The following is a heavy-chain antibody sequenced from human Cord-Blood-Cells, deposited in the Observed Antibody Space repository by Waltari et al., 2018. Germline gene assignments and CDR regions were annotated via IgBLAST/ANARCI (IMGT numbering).Heavy chain of an antibody. J-gene: IGHJ4*02. V-gene: IGHV1-2*02. D-gene: IGHD6-6*01. CDR3: ARGGGYSSSAFDY. CDR1: GYTFTGYY. Sequence: QVQLVQSGAEVKKPGASVKVSCKASGYTFTGYYMHWVRQAPGQGLEGMGWINPNRGGTKYAQKFQGRVTMTRDTSISTAYRELSRLRSDDTAVYYCARGGGYSSSAFDYWGQGTLVTVSS. CDR2: INPNRGGT.